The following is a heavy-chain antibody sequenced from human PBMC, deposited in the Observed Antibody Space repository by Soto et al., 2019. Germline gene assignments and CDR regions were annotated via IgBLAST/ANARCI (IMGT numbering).Heavy chain of an antibody. Sequence: ASVKVSCKAPGGTFSSYGISWLRQAPGQGLEWMGWISAYNGNTNYAQKLQGRVTMTTDTYTSTAYVEVRSLRSDDTAVYYCASSGYYYDSSGYWPHAFDIWGQGTMVTVSS. V-gene: IGHV1-18*01. CDR3: ASSGYYYDSSGYWPHAFDI. D-gene: IGHD3-22*01. CDR2: ISAYNGNT. J-gene: IGHJ3*02. CDR1: GGTFSSYG.